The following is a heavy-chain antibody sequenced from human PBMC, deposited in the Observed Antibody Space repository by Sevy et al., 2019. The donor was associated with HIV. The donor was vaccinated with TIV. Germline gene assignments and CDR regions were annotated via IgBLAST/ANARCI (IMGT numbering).Heavy chain of an antibody. CDR1: GFTFSSYA. CDR3: AKDRIMVIGDAFDL. V-gene: IGHV3-23*01. J-gene: IGHJ3*01. D-gene: IGHD3-16*01. CDR2: ISKTGSDT. Sequence: GGSLRLSCAASGFTFSSYAMHWVRQAPGKGLEWVSAISKTGSDTKYAGSVKGRFTISRDNSRNTLYVQMNSLSAEDTAGYYCAKDRIMVIGDAFDLWGQGTMVTVSS.